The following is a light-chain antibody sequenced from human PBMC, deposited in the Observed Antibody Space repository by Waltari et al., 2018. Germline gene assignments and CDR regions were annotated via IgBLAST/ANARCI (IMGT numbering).Light chain of an antibody. Sequence: SSDLIQDPSLSVALGQTVRITCQGDSLRRYYASWYQQRPGQAPILVRYGPDNRPSGIPDRFSGSTSGNTASLTITGAQAEDEADYYCHSRETFSTRLFGGGTRLTV. V-gene: IGLV3-19*01. CDR2: GPD. CDR1: SLRRYY. J-gene: IGLJ2*01. CDR3: HSRETFSTRL.